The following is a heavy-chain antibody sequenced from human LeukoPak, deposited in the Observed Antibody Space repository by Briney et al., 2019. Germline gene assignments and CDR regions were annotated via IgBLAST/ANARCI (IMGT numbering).Heavy chain of an antibody. CDR3: ARDLGTDQQLIFLDY. CDR1: GYTLTRFG. V-gene: IGHV1-18*04. Sequence: ASVKVSCKGSGYTLTRFGISWVRQAPGQGLEWMGWISAYNGNTNYPQKLQRRVTMTTDTSMSTAYMELRSLRSDDTAVYYCARDLGTDQQLIFLDYWGQGTLVTVSS. D-gene: IGHD6-13*01. CDR2: ISAYNGNT. J-gene: IGHJ4*02.